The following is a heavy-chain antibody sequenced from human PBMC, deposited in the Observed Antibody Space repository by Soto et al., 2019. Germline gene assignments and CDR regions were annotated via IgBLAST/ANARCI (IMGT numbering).Heavy chain of an antibody. Sequence: QVQLVQSGAEVKKPGSSVKVSCKASGGTFSSYAISWVRQAPGQGLEWMGGLIPIFGTANYAQKFQGRVTITADESTSTAYMELSSLRSEDTAVYYCARDQSPYCISTSCYPSPMNYWGQGTLVTVSS. CDR3: ARDQSPYCISTSCYPSPMNY. J-gene: IGHJ4*02. V-gene: IGHV1-69*12. CDR2: LIPIFGTA. D-gene: IGHD2-2*01. CDR1: GGTFSSYA.